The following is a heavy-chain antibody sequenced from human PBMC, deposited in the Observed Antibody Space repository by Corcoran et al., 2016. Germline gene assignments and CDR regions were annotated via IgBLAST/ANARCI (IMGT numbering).Heavy chain of an antibody. J-gene: IGHJ5*02. CDR1: GYTFTNYA. D-gene: IGHD2-21*01. CDR3: ARDGGANILSS. V-gene: IGHV1-3*01. Sequence: QVQLVQSGAEVKKPGASVKVSCKASGYTFTNYAIHWVRQAPGQRLEWMGWITGGNGNTKYSQNFQGRVTFTRETSATTAYMELNSLTSEDTALYYCARDGGANILSSWGQGTLVTVSS. CDR2: ITGGNGNT.